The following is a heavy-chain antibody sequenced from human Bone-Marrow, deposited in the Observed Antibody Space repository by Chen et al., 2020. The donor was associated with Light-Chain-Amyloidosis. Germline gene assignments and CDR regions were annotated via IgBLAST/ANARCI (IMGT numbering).Heavy chain of an antibody. J-gene: IGHJ4*02. Sequence: VQLLESGGALVQPGGSLRLSWEASGLTFSNYPMSWVRQAPGKGLEWVSVISESGDTSYADSVKGRLTISRDNSKNTVYLQMNSLRGEDTAIYYCATRRGLEYWGQGTLVIVSS. CDR1: GLTFSNYP. D-gene: IGHD6-6*01. CDR2: ISESGDT. CDR3: ATRRGLEY. V-gene: IGHV3-23*01.